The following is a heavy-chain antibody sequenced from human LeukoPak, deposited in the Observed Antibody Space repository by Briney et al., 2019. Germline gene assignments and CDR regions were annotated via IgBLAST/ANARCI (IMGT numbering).Heavy chain of an antibody. CDR2: ISYDGSNK. J-gene: IGHJ4*02. Sequence: GGSLRLSCSASGXTFSSYAMHWVRQAPGKGLEWVAVISYDGSNKYYADSVKGRFTISRDNSKNTLYLQMNSLRAEDTAVYYCARDRQAWYTHFDYWGQGTLVTVSS. V-gene: IGHV3-30-3*01. CDR1: GXTFSSYA. CDR3: ARDRQAWYTHFDY. D-gene: IGHD1-14*01.